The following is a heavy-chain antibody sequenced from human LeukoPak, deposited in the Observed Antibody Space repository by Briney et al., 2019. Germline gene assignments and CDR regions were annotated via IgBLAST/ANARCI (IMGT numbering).Heavy chain of an antibody. CDR1: GFTFSSYG. J-gene: IGHJ4*02. D-gene: IGHD3/OR15-3a*01. CDR2: ISYDGGNK. V-gene: IGHV3-30*03. Sequence: GGSLRLSCAASGFTFSSYGMHWVRQAPGKGLEWVAVISYDGGNKYYADSVKGRFTISRDNSKNTLYLQMNSLRAEDTAVYYCARTRTEDYYFDYWGQGTLVTVS. CDR3: ARTRTEDYYFDY.